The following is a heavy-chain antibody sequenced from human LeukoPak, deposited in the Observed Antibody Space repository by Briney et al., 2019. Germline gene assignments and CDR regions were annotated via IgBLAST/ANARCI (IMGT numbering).Heavy chain of an antibody. Sequence: ASVKVSCKASGHTFTSYGISWVRQAPGQGLEWMGWISAYNGNTNYAQKLQGRVTMTTDTSTSTAYMELRSLRSDDTAVYYCARGGITMVRGVIRDYWGQGTLVTVSS. CDR2: ISAYNGNT. V-gene: IGHV1-18*04. J-gene: IGHJ4*02. CDR1: GHTFTSYG. D-gene: IGHD3-10*01. CDR3: ARGGITMVRGVIRDY.